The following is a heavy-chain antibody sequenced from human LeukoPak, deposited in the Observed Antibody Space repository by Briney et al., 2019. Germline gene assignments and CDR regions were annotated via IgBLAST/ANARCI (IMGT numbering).Heavy chain of an antibody. V-gene: IGHV3-30-3*01. CDR1: GFTFSSYA. D-gene: IGHD5-24*01. CDR2: ISYDGSNK. Sequence: PGGSLRLSCAAPGFTFSSYAMNWVRQAPGKGLEWVAVISYDGSNKYYADSVKGRFTISRDNSKNTLYLQMNSLRAEDTAVYYCARGIGYNRLDSFDIWGQGTMVTVSS. J-gene: IGHJ3*02. CDR3: ARGIGYNRLDSFDI.